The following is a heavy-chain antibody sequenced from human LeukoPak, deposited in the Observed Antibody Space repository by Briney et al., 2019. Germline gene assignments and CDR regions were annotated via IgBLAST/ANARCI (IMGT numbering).Heavy chain of an antibody. CDR2: INHSGSN. CDR1: GGTFSGYY. Sequence: SETLTLTCAVYGGTFSGYYWSWVRQPPGKGLEWMGEINHSGSNNYNPSLKSRVTISVVTSKNQFSLKLNSVTAADTAVYYCARALEYCSCMDVWGKGTTVTVSS. CDR3: ARALEYCSCMDV. J-gene: IGHJ6*04. D-gene: IGHD2/OR15-2a*01. V-gene: IGHV4-34*01.